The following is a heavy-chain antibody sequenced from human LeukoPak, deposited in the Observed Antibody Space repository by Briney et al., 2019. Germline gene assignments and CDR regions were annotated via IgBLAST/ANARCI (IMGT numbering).Heavy chain of an antibody. CDR3: AGHHPRNTVDF. V-gene: IGHV4-4*07. CDR2: FYSSGTA. CDR1: GASIKNYY. Sequence: SEALSLTCTVSGASIKNYYWSWIRQPAGEGLEWIGRFYSSGTANYNPSLKSRVTISLDTSKNQFSLKLSSVTAADTAVYYCAGHHPRNTVDFWGQGTLVTVSS. J-gene: IGHJ4*02. D-gene: IGHD2-8*02.